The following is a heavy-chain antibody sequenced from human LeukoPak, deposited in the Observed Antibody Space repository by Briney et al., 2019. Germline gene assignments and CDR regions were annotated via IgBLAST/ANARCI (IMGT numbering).Heavy chain of an antibody. Sequence: GGSLRLSCIASEFTFSDYAMSWVRQAPGKGLEWVSAISASGGSTFYTDSVKGRFTISRDNSKKTLYLQMDSLRAEDTAVYYCVNSGYGYGNRHYYFDYWGQGTLVTVSS. CDR3: VNSGYGYGNRHYYFDY. CDR2: ISASGGST. D-gene: IGHD5-18*01. CDR1: EFTFSDYA. J-gene: IGHJ4*02. V-gene: IGHV3-23*01.